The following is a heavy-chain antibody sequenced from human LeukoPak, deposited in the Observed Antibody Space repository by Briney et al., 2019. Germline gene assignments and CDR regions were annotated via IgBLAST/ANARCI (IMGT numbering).Heavy chain of an antibody. CDR1: GYTFTSYY. CDR3: ARGVVVPAAKPAYFDY. D-gene: IGHD2-2*01. J-gene: IGHJ4*02. CDR2: INPNSGGT. Sequence: ASVKVSCKSSGYTFTSYYMHWVRQAPGQGLEGVGWINPNSGGTNYAQKFQGRVTMTRDTSISTAYMELSRLRSDDTAVYYCARGVVVPAAKPAYFDYWGQGTLVTVSS. V-gene: IGHV1-2*02.